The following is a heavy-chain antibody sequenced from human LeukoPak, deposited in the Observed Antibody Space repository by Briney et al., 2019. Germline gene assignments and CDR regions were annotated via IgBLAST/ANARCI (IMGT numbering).Heavy chain of an antibody. V-gene: IGHV4-30-4*01. Sequence: SETLSLTCTVSGASIRSGDYYWSWIRQPPGKGLEWIGYIYDSGSTYYNPSLKSRITISVDTFENRFSLKLSSVTATDTAVYYCARDCSGGSCYGAFDIWGQGTMVTVSS. J-gene: IGHJ3*02. D-gene: IGHD2-15*01. CDR3: ARDCSGGSCYGAFDI. CDR1: GASIRSGDYY. CDR2: IYDSGST.